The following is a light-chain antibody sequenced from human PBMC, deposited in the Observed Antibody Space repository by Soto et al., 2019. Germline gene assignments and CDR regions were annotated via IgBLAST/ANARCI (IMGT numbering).Light chain of an antibody. CDR2: AAS. CDR1: RSISTF. J-gene: IGKJ5*01. V-gene: IGKV1-39*01. CDR3: QQSFSTPVT. Sequence: DIQMTQSPSSLSVSVGDRVTITCRASRSISTFLNWYQQKPGKAPRLLIFAASTLQTAVPSRFSGSGSGTDFNLTISSLQPEDFVTYYCQQSFSTPVTFGRGTRLEIK.